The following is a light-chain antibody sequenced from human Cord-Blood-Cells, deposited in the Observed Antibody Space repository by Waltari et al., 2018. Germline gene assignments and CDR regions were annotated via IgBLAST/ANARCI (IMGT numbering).Light chain of an antibody. V-gene: IGKV3-15*01. J-gene: IGKJ5*01. CDR2: GAS. Sequence: EIVMKQSPATLSVSPGERATFSCRASQSVSSNLAWYQQKPGQAPSLLIYGASTRATGIPARFSGSGSGTEFTLTISSLQSEDFAVYYCQQYNNWPPITFGQGTRLEIK. CDR1: QSVSSN. CDR3: QQYNNWPPIT.